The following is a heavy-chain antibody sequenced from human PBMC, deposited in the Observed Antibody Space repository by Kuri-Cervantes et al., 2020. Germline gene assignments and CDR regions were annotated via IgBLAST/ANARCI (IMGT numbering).Heavy chain of an antibody. CDR1: GYTFTGYY. CDR2: INPNSGGT. CDR3: AKDSAMKYYYGSGSYYIPPDY. D-gene: IGHD3-10*01. V-gene: IGHV1-2*02. Sequence: ASVKVSCKASGYTFTGYYMHWVRQAPGQGLEWMGWINPNSGGTNYAQKFQGRVTMTRDTSTSTVYMELSSLRAEDTAVYYCAKDSAMKYYYGSGSYYIPPDYWGQGTLVTVSS. J-gene: IGHJ4*02.